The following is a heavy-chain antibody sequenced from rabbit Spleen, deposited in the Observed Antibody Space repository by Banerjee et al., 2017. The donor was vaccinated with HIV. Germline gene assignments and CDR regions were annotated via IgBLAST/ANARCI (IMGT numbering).Heavy chain of an antibody. D-gene: IGHD8-1*01. CDR1: GFSFNSGYD. V-gene: IGHV1S40*01. Sequence: QSLEESGGGLVKPGASLTLTCKASGFSFNSGYDMCWVRQAPGKGLELVACAYAGSSSGFTLSATWAKGRFTCAKTSATTVAMQMSSLTVADTAAYFCARDTGSSFSSYRMDLWGPGTLVTV. CDR3: ARDTGSSFSSYRMDL. CDR2: AYAGSSSGFT. J-gene: IGHJ6*01.